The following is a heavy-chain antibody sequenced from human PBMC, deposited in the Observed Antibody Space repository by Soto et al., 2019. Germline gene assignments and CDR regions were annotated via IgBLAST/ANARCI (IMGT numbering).Heavy chain of an antibody. Sequence: EVQLVQSGGGLIQPGGSLRLSCAASGFNVSRIYMSWVRQAPGKGLEWVTLIYTGGSTYYSDSVQGRFTISRDNSKNTLYRQMNSLRAEDTAVYYCARLWPPAGQGYYYGMDVWGQGTTVTVS. CDR1: GFNVSRIY. D-gene: IGHD3-10*01. CDR2: IYTGGST. CDR3: ARLWPPAGQGYYYGMDV. J-gene: IGHJ6*02. V-gene: IGHV3-53*01.